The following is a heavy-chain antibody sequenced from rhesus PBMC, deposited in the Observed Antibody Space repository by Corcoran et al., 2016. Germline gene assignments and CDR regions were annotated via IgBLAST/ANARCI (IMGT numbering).Heavy chain of an antibody. D-gene: IGHD3-16*01. J-gene: IGHJ4*01. CDR2: IYGSGGST. CDR3: AAPLSGSYYYHYFDY. V-gene: IGHV4S10*01. CDR1: GGSISDSYR. Sequence: QVQLQESGPGVVKPSETLSLTCAVSGGSISDSYRWSWIRQPPGKGLEWIGYIYGSGGSTDYNPSLKSRVTISTDTSKNQFSLKLSSVTAADTAVYYCAAPLSGSYYYHYFDYWGQGVLVTVSS.